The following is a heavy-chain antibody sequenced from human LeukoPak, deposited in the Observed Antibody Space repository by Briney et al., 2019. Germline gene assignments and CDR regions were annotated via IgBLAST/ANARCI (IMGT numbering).Heavy chain of an antibody. CDR1: GFTFSSYS. J-gene: IGHJ4*02. CDR3: ARKDYSDD. V-gene: IGHV3-21*01. Sequence: GGSLRLSCAASGFTFSSYSRNWVRQAPGKGLEWVSSISNSSNYIYYADPVNGRLTISRDNAKNSLHLQMTSRRPEDTAVYYGARKDYSDDWGQGSLVTASS. CDR2: ISNSSNYI.